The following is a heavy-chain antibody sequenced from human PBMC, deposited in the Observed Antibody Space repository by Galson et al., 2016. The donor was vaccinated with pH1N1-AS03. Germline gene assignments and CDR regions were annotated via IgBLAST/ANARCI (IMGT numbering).Heavy chain of an antibody. J-gene: IGHJ6*02. D-gene: IGHD3/OR15-3a*01. V-gene: IGHV1-69*13. CDR1: GGSFNTYT. Sequence: SVKVSCKASGGSFNTYTITWVRQAPGQRFEWLGGITPLFGAANYAQKFQGRVTITADESTTTAYMELSSLSSEDTAVYYCARGPSRFLDRYYYFGMDVWGQGTTVTVSS. CDR2: ITPLFGAA. CDR3: ARGPSRFLDRYYYFGMDV.